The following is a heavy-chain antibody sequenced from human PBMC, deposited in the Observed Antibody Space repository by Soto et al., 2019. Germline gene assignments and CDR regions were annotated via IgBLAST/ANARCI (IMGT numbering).Heavy chain of an antibody. Sequence: SSETLSLTCTVSGGSISIGVYYWSWIRQPPGKGLEWIGYIYYSGSTYYNPSLKSRVTISVDTSKNQFSLKLSSVTAADTAVYYCATLGIAARRGNYYGMDVWGQGTTVTVSS. D-gene: IGHD6-6*01. CDR1: GGSISIGVYY. CDR3: ATLGIAARRGNYYGMDV. CDR2: IYYSGST. J-gene: IGHJ6*02. V-gene: IGHV4-30-4*01.